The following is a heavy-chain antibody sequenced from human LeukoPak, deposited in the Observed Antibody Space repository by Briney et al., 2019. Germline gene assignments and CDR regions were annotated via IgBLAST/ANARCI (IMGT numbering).Heavy chain of an antibody. Sequence: SESLSLTCAVYGGSFSGYYWSWIRQPPGKGLEWIGEMNHSGSTNYNPSLKSRVTISVDTSKNQFSLKLSSVTAADTAVYYCARPLAAARWLPLGYWGQGTLVTVSS. CDR3: ARPLAAARWLPLGY. CDR1: GGSFSGYY. D-gene: IGHD6-13*01. J-gene: IGHJ4*02. V-gene: IGHV4-34*01. CDR2: MNHSGST.